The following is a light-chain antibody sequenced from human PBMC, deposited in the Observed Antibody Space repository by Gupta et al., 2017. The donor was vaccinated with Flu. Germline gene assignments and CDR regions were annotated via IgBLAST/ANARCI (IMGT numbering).Light chain of an antibody. CDR1: TGAVTSGHY. V-gene: IGLV7-46*01. Sequence: AVVTQEPSLTVSPGGPVTLTCGSSTGAVTSGHYPYWFQQKPGQAPRTLIYDTSKKHAGTPARFSGSLRGGKAALTLSGAQPEDEAEYYCLLSYSGARGVFGGGTKLTVL. CDR3: LLSYSGARGV. J-gene: IGLJ3*02. CDR2: DTS.